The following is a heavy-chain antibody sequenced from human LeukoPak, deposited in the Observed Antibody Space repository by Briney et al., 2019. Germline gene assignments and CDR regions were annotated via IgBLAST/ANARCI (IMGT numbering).Heavy chain of an antibody. CDR3: ARGRGGSFIVDAFDI. Sequence: SETLSLTCAVYGGSFSGYYWSWIRQPPGKGLERIGEINHSGSTNYNPSLKSRVTISVDTSKNQFSLKLSSVTAADAAVYYCARGRGGSFIVDAFDIWGQGTMVTVSS. V-gene: IGHV4-34*01. CDR1: GGSFSGYY. CDR2: INHSGST. D-gene: IGHD1-26*01. J-gene: IGHJ3*02.